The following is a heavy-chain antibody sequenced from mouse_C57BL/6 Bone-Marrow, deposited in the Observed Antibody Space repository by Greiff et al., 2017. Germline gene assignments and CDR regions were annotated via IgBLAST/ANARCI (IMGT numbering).Heavy chain of an antibody. Sequence: VQLQQSGAELARPGASVKLSCKASGYTFTSYGISWVKQRTGQGLEWIGEIYPRSGNTYYYEKFKGKATLTADKSSSTAYMELRSLTSEDSAVYFCARTPFITTVVPFAYWGQGTLVTVSA. CDR2: IYPRSGNT. CDR1: GYTFTSYG. J-gene: IGHJ3*01. CDR3: ARTPFITTVVPFAY. D-gene: IGHD1-1*01. V-gene: IGHV1-81*01.